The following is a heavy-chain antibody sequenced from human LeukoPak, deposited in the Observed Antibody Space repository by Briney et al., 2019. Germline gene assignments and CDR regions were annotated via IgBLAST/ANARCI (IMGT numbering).Heavy chain of an antibody. J-gene: IGHJ5*02. CDR2: ISARSDNT. CDR1: GFTFSTYA. D-gene: IGHD2-2*01. Sequence: GGSLRLSCAASGFTFSTYAMSWVRQAPGKGLEWVSGISARSDNTYYADSVKGRFTISRDNSKNTLYLQMNSLRAEDTAVYYCATRGYCSGTSCYAPQPWGQGTLVTVSS. V-gene: IGHV3-23*01. CDR3: ATRGYCSGTSCYAPQP.